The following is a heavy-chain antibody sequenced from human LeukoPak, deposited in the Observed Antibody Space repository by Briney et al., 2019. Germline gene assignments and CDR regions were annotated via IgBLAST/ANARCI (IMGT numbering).Heavy chain of an antibody. V-gene: IGHV3-11*04. D-gene: IGHD3-22*01. CDR1: GFRFDSFY. Sequence: KPGGSLRLSCAASGFRFDSFYMGWIRQVPGKGLDYIAFISASGAVPYYAESVEGRFTISRDNAKNSVSLQMNSLSADDTAVYYCARSLIVASEDYWGQGTLVTVSS. J-gene: IGHJ4*02. CDR3: ARSLIVASEDY. CDR2: ISASGAVP.